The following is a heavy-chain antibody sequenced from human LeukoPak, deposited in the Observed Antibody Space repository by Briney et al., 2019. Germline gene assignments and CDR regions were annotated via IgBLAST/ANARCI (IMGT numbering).Heavy chain of an antibody. V-gene: IGHV4-4*07. Sequence: PSGTLSLTCTVSGGSIGRYNWSSIRQPAGGGLEWIGCIYSSGTTNYNPSLKSRVTMSVDTSKNQFSLKLSSVTAADTAVYYCARGGSSAAAVFDYWGQGTLVTVSS. CDR1: GGSIGRYN. J-gene: IGHJ4*02. CDR2: IYSSGTT. CDR3: ARGGSSAAAVFDY. D-gene: IGHD6-13*01.